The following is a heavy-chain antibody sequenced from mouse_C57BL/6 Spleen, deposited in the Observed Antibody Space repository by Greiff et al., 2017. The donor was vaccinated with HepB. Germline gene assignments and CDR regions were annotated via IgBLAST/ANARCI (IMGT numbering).Heavy chain of an antibody. V-gene: IGHV1-54*01. D-gene: IGHD1-1*01. CDR3: ARDTTFDY. Sequence: VQLQQSGAELVRPGTSVKVSCKASGYAFTNYLIEWVKQRPGQGLEWIGVINPGSGGTNYNEKFKGKATLTADKSSSTAYMQLSSLTYEDSAVYFCARDTTFDYWGQGTTLTVSS. CDR1: GYAFTNYL. J-gene: IGHJ2*01. CDR2: INPGSGGT.